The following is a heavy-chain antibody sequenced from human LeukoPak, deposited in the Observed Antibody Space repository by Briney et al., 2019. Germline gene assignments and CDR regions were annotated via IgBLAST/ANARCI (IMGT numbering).Heavy chain of an antibody. CDR3: ARDEGIVGATYKAY. Sequence: ASVTVSCKASGYTFTSYGISWVRQAPGQGLEWMGWISAYNGNTNYAQKLQGRVTMTTDTSTSTAYMELRSLRSDDTAVYYCARDEGIVGATYKAYWGQGTLVTVSS. V-gene: IGHV1-18*01. CDR2: ISAYNGNT. J-gene: IGHJ4*02. CDR1: GYTFTSYG. D-gene: IGHD1-26*01.